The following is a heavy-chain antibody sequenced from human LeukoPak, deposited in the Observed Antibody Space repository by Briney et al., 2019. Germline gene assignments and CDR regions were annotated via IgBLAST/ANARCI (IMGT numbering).Heavy chain of an antibody. D-gene: IGHD2-2*01. V-gene: IGHV3-23*01. CDR1: GFTFSSYD. J-gene: IGHJ4*02. Sequence: PGGSLRLSCAASGFTFSSYDMSWVRQAPGKGLEWVSAISGSGDSTYYADSVKGRFTISRDNSKNTLYLQMNSLRAEDTAVYYCAKGAAVIVVPAAIAYWGQGTLVTVSS. CDR2: ISGSGDST. CDR3: AKGAAVIVVPAAIAY.